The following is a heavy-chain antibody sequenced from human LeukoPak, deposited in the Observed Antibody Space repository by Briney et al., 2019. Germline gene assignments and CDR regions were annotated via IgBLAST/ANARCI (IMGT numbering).Heavy chain of an antibody. J-gene: IGHJ5*02. CDR1: GYTFTDYY. Sequence: GASVKVSCKVSGYTFTDYYMHWVQQAPGKGLEWMGLVDPEDGETIYAEKFQGRVTITADTSTDTAYMELSSLRSEDTAVYYCATLRPPDIVVVPAAISAPPSWFDPWGQGTLVTVSS. CDR3: ATLRPPDIVVVPAAISAPPSWFDP. CDR2: VDPEDGET. D-gene: IGHD2-2*01. V-gene: IGHV1-69-2*01.